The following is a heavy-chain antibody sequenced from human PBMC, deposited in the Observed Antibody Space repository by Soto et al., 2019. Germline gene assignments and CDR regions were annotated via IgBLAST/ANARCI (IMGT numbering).Heavy chain of an antibody. J-gene: IGHJ3*02. D-gene: IGHD1-20*01. CDR3: ASRVSYGMYTRANDSFDI. V-gene: IGHV5-10-1*01. Sequence: GASLKISCKGSGYSFTSYWISWVRQMPGKGLEWMGRIDPSDSYTNYSPSFQGHVTISADKSISTAYLQWSSLKASDTAMYYCASRVSYGMYTRANDSFDIWGQGTMVTV. CDR1: GYSFTSYW. CDR2: IDPSDSYT.